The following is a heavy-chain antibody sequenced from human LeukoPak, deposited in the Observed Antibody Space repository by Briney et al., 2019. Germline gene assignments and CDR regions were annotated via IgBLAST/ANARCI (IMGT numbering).Heavy chain of an antibody. CDR3: ATGLLGDYGFDY. V-gene: IGHV1-18*04. CDR2: ISAYNGYT. CDR1: GYTFTSYG. D-gene: IGHD4-17*01. Sequence: ASVKVSCKASGYTFTSYGINWVRQAPGQGLEYMGWISAYNGYTNYAQKFQGRVTMTEDTSTDTAYMELSSLRSEDTAVYYCATGLLGDYGFDYWGQGTLVTVSS. J-gene: IGHJ4*02.